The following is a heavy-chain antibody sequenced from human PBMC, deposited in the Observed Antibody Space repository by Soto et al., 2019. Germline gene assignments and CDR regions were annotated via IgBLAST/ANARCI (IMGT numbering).Heavy chain of an antibody. CDR1: GDTFSTYA. D-gene: IGHD5-18*01. Sequence: SVKVSCKASGDTFSTYAITWVRQAPGQGLEWMGGIIPIFHTTNYAQKLQGRVTITADQSTSTVHMELRSLRSEDTAVYYCARGRGYGLSVRYYHNGMDVWGQGNTVTVS. V-gene: IGHV1-69*13. CDR3: ARGRGYGLSVRYYHNGMDV. J-gene: IGHJ6*02. CDR2: IIPIFHTT.